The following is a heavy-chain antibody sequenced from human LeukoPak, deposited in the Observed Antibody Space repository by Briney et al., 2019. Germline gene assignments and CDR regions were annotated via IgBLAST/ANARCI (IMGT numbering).Heavy chain of an antibody. CDR1: GYTLTELS. D-gene: IGHD2-2*01. J-gene: IGHJ6*03. CDR2: FDPEDGET. V-gene: IGHV1-24*01. Sequence: ASVKVSCKVSGYTLTELSMHWVRQAPGKGLEWMGGFDPEDGETIYAQKFQGRVAMTEDTSTDTAYMELSSLRSEDTAVYYCASSRPAATYYYYYYMDVWGKGTTVTVSS. CDR3: ASSRPAATYYYYYYMDV.